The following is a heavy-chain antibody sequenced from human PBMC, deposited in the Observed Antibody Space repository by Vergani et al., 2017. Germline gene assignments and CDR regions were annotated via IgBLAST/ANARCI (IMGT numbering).Heavy chain of an antibody. J-gene: IGHJ6*02. D-gene: IGHD1-26*01. CDR3: ARAKGGSYYGDYYYGMDV. V-gene: IGHV1-69*12. CDR1: GGTFSSYA. Sequence: QVQLVQSGAEVKKPGSSVMVSCKASGGTFSSYAISWVRQAPGQGLEWMGGIIPIFGTANYAQKFQGRVTITADESTSTAYMELSSLRSEDTAVYYCARAKGGSYYGDYYYGMDVWGQGTTVTVSS. CDR2: IIPIFGTA.